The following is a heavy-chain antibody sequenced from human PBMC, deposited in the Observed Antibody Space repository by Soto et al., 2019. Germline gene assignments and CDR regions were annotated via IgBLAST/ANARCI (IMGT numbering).Heavy chain of an antibody. CDR1: GGTFSSYS. D-gene: IGHD2-15*01. CDR3: ARDGGWHSGGIDY. V-gene: IGHV1-69*13. CDR2: IIPIFGTA. Sequence: GASVKVSCKASGGTFSSYSINWVRQAPGQGLEWMGEIIPIFGTANYAQKFQGRVTITADESTSTAYMELSSLRSEDTAVYYCARDGGWHSGGIDYWGQGTLVTVSS. J-gene: IGHJ4*02.